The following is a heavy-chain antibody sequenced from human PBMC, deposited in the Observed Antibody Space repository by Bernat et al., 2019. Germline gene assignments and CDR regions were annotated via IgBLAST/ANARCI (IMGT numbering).Heavy chain of an antibody. CDR1: GFTFSSYG. Sequence: QVQLVESGGGVVQPGRSLRLSCAASGFTFSSYGMHWVRQAPGKGLEWVAVIWYDGSNKYYADSVKGRFTISRDNSKNTLYLQMNSLRAEDTAVYYCARGQGYQTVYYFDYWGQGTLVTVSS. J-gene: IGHJ4*02. V-gene: IGHV3-33*01. CDR3: ARGQGYQTVYYFDY. CDR2: IWYDGSNK. D-gene: IGHD2-2*01.